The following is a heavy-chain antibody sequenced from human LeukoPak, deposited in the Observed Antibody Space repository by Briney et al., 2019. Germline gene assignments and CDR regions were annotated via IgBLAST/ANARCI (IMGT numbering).Heavy chain of an antibody. D-gene: IGHD6-19*01. Sequence: GGSLRLSCAASGFTFSSYAMHWVRQAPGKGLEWVAVIWYDGSNKYYADSVKGRFTISRDNSKNTLYLQMNSLRAEDTAVYYCARDRIAVAVFDAFDIWGQGTMVTVSS. J-gene: IGHJ3*02. CDR2: IWYDGSNK. V-gene: IGHV3-33*08. CDR3: ARDRIAVAVFDAFDI. CDR1: GFTFSSYA.